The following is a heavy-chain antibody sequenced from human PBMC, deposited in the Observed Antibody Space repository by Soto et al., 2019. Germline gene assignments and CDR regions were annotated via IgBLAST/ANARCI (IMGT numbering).Heavy chain of an antibody. Sequence: GGSLRLSCAASGSTFSSYAMHWVRQAPGKGLEWVAVISYDGSNKYYADSVKGRFTISRDNSKNTLYLQMNSLRAEDTAVYYCARDRGMIREYFDYWGQGTLVTVSS. CDR1: GSTFSSYA. CDR2: ISYDGSNK. V-gene: IGHV3-30-3*01. J-gene: IGHJ4*02. D-gene: IGHD3-22*01. CDR3: ARDRGMIREYFDY.